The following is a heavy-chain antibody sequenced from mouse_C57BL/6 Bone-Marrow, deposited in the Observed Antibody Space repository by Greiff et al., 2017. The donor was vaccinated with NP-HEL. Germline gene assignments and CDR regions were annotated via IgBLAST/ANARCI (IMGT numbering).Heavy chain of an antibody. CDR2: IYPGNSDT. J-gene: IGHJ2*01. D-gene: IGHD2-2*01. V-gene: IGHV1-5*01. Sequence: VQLQQSGTVLARPGASVKMSCKTSGYTFTSYWMHWVKQRPGQGLEWIGAIYPGNSDTSYNQKFKGKAKLTADTSASPAYMELSSLTIEDSAIYYCTRWEVTTLFDYWGQGTTLTVSS. CDR1: GYTFTSYW. CDR3: TRWEVTTLFDY.